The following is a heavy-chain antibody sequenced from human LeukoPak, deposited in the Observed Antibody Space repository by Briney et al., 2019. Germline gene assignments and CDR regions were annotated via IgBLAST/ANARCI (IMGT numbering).Heavy chain of an antibody. CDR2: IIPIFCTA. V-gene: IGHV1-69*06. Sequence: SVKVSCLASGGTFRSYAISWVRQAPGKGLEWMGGIIPIFCTANYPQKFQGRVTITADKSTSTAYMELSSLRSEDTAVYYCARERPYYGDYYYDYMDVWGKGTTVTVSS. D-gene: IGHD4-17*01. CDR3: ARERPYYGDYYYDYMDV. J-gene: IGHJ6*03. CDR1: GGTFRSYA.